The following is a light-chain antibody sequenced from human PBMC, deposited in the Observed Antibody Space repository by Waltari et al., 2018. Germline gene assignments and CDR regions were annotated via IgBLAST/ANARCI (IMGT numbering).Light chain of an antibody. CDR2: DVF. CDR1: QSVSSR. Sequence: EIVMPQSPSPLSLYPGERASLSCRASQSVSSRLAWYQQKPGQPPRLLIYDVFTRATGVPDRFSGSGSGTAFTLTINSLEPEDVGVYFCQQENNWSWTFGQGTKVEIK. CDR3: QQENNWSWT. V-gene: IGKV3-15*01. J-gene: IGKJ1*01.